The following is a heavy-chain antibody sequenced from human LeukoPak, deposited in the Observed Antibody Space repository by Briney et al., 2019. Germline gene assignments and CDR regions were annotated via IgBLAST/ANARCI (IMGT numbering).Heavy chain of an antibody. J-gene: IGHJ4*02. CDR2: ISGSGDST. CDR3: AKTRPLDSSSWSHGDY. V-gene: IGHV3-23*01. CDR1: GFTFSSYA. Sequence: LAGGSLRLSCAASGFTFSSYAMSWVRQAPGKGLEWVSAISGSGDSTYYGDSVKGRFTISRDNSKNTLYLQMNSLRAEDTAVYYRAKTRPLDSSSWSHGDYWGQGTLVTVSS. D-gene: IGHD6-13*01.